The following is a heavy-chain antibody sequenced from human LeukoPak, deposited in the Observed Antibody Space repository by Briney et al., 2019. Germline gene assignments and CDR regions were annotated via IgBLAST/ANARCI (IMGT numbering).Heavy chain of an antibody. Sequence: GGSLRLSCAASGFTFSSYSLNWVRQAPGKGLEWVSSISSSSSYIYHADSVKGRFTISRDNAKNSLYLQMNSLRAEDTAVYYCAGDVITIKAFDIWGQGTMVTVSS. D-gene: IGHD3-10*01. V-gene: IGHV3-21*01. CDR2: ISSSSSYI. CDR3: AGDVITIKAFDI. CDR1: GFTFSSYS. J-gene: IGHJ3*02.